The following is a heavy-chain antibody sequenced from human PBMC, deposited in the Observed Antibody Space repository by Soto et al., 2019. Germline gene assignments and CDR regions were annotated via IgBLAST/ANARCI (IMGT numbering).Heavy chain of an antibody. Sequence: QAQLVQSGAEVKKPGASVRVSCKATGYTFSSYAISWVRQAPGQRLEWLGWISPYSDETQYAQKTQGRVFMTIDRSARTAYLDLRSLRSDDTAVYYCARGGYYDSSGARNYHYYGMNVWGQGTTVTVSS. V-gene: IGHV1-18*01. CDR3: ARGGYYDSSGARNYHYYGMNV. D-gene: IGHD3-22*01. CDR2: ISPYSDET. J-gene: IGHJ6*02. CDR1: GYTFSSYA.